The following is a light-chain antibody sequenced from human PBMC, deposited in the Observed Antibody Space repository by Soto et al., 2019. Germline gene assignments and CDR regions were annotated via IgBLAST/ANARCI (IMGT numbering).Light chain of an antibody. J-gene: IGKJ1*01. CDR3: QQHSHWPPWT. CDR1: QSLNSN. CDR2: GAS. Sequence: DTIMTQSPVILSVSPGERATVSCRASQSLNSNLAWYQQKPGQAPRLLIIGASERVTTIPARFSGSGSGTEFTLSISSLQSDDFAVYYCQQHSHWPPWTFGQGTRVEIQ. V-gene: IGKV3-15*01.